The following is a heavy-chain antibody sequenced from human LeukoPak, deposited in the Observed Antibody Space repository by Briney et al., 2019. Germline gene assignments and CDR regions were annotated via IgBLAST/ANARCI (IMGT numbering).Heavy chain of an antibody. V-gene: IGHV3-7*05. CDR2: IKQDGSEK. CDR1: GFTFNNYA. Sequence: GGSLRLSCAASGFTFNNYAMSWVRQAPGKGLEWVANIKQDGSEKNYVDSVKGRFTISRDNAKNSLYLQMNSPRAEDTAVYYCAKDRGRGETGTAFLGYFDYWGQGTLVTVSS. J-gene: IGHJ4*02. D-gene: IGHD1-1*01. CDR3: AKDRGRGETGTAFLGYFDY.